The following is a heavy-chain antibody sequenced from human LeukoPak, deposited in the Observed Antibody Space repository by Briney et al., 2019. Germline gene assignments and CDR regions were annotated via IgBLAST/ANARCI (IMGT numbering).Heavy chain of an antibody. J-gene: IGHJ4*02. CDR2: VTFSCGST. D-gene: IGHD3-16*01. CDR3: TRERRGSYFAFES. V-gene: IGHV3-11*05. Sequence: GGSLTLSCAASGFSVSDYYMCWIRKSPGKGPGWISYVTFSCGSTKYENPVKGRFIISRHKAKNSVASQMNALRAEDTAVYYCTRERRGSYFAFESWGQGTLVTVSS. CDR1: GFSVSDYY.